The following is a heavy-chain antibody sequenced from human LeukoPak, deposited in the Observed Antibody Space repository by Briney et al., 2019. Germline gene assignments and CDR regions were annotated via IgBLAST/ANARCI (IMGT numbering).Heavy chain of an antibody. V-gene: IGHV4-61*02. CDR1: GGSISSGSYY. CDR2: IYTSGST. D-gene: IGHD6-13*01. Sequence: PSETLSLTCTVSGGSISSGSYYWSWIRQPAGKGLEWIGRIYTSGSTNYNPSLKSRVTISVDTSKNQFSLKLSSVTAADTAVYYCARDLAPIAAAGMGGWFDPWGQGTLVTVSS. J-gene: IGHJ5*02. CDR3: ARDLAPIAAAGMGGWFDP.